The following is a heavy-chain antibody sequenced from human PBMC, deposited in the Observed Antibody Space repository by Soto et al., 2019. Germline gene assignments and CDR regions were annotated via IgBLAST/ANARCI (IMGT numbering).Heavy chain of an antibody. CDR2: IYYSGST. V-gene: IGHV4-59*01. CDR3: AVVSCSDSTSSDFDS. J-gene: IGHJ4*02. CDR1: GGSISSYY. D-gene: IGHD2-15*01. Sequence: SETLSLTCAVSGGSISSYYCSWIRQPPGKGLEWIGYIYYSGSTNYNPSLKSRVTISVDTSKNQFSLKLSSVTAADTAVYYCAVVSCSDSTSSDFDSLCQQTPLTISS.